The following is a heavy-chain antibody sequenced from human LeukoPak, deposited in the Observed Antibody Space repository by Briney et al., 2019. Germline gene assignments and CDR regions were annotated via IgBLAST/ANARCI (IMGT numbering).Heavy chain of an antibody. J-gene: IGHJ4*02. CDR1: GFTFSSYD. D-gene: IGHD1-26*01. V-gene: IGHV3-23*01. CDR2: VSGSGGST. Sequence: PGGSLRLSCAASGFTFSSYDMSWVRQAPGKGLEWFSAVSGSGGSTYYADSVKGRFTISRDNSKSTLFLQMNSLRAEDTAVYYCAKDSHSGTYFDSWGRGTLVTVSS. CDR3: AKDSHSGTYFDS.